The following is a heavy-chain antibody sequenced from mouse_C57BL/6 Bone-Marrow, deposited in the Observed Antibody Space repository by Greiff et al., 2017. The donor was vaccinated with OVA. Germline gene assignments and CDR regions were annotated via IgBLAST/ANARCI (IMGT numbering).Heavy chain of an antibody. V-gene: IGHV5-9*01. CDR2: ISGGGGNT. CDR1: GFTFSSYT. CDR3: ARSPALTGGFDY. J-gene: IGHJ2*01. Sequence: EVKLVESGGGLVKPGGSLKLSCAASGFTFSSYTMSWVRQTPEKRLEWVATISGGGGNTYYPDSVKGRFTISRDNAKNTLYLQMSSLRSEDTALYYCARSPALTGGFDYWGQGTTLTVSS.